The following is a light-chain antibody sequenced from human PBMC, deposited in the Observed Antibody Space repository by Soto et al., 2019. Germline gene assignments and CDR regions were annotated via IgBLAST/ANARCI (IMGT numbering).Light chain of an antibody. V-gene: IGKV3D-20*02. J-gene: IGKJ5*01. CDR2: GAS. CDR1: QSVSSSY. Sequence: EIVLTQSPGTLSLSPWERATLSCRASQSVSSSYLAWYQQKPGQGPRLLIYGASSRATGIPARFSGSGSGTDFTLTISSLEPEDFAVYYCQQRSNWPLTFGQGTRLEIK. CDR3: QQRSNWPLT.